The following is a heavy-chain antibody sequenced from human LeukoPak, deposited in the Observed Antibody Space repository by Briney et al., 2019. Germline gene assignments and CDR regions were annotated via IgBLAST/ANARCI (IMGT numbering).Heavy chain of an antibody. Sequence: GGSLRLSCAASGFTFSNYAMNWVRQAPGKGLEWVSGISGGDGTTFYADSVKGRFTISRDNSKNTLYLQMNSLRAEDTAVYYCARDSSGWFLGGGDYFDYWGQGTLVTVSS. CDR1: GFTFSNYA. CDR3: ARDSSGWFLGGGDYFDY. D-gene: IGHD6-19*01. V-gene: IGHV3-23*01. J-gene: IGHJ4*02. CDR2: ISGGDGTT.